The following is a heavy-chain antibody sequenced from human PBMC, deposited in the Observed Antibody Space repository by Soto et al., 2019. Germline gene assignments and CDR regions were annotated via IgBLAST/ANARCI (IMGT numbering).Heavy chain of an antibody. CDR1: GGTFTTYT. D-gene: IGHD2-21*01. CDR3: AITYCRDNSCFRDFDF. V-gene: IGHV1-69*02. J-gene: IGHJ4*02. Sequence: QVQVVQSGAEVKKPESSVKVSCKPSGGTFTTYTINWVRQAPGRGLEWMGRFIPVLDMANYAQEFQGRVAITENTSTMTAHLELSRLTSDDSAVYYCAITYCRDNSCFRDFDFWGPGTRVTVYS. CDR2: FIPVLDMA.